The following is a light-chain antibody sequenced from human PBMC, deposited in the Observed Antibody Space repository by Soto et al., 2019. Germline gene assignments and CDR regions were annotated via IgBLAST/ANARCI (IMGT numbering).Light chain of an antibody. Sequence: EIVLTQSPATLSLSPGERATLSCRASQSVSSYLAWYQQKPGQAPRLLIYDASNRATGIPARFSGSGSGTDFTLNIRSLEPEAFAVYYCQQRSNGLTFVGGTKVEIK. CDR1: QSVSSY. CDR3: QQRSNGLT. J-gene: IGKJ4*01. CDR2: DAS. V-gene: IGKV3-11*01.